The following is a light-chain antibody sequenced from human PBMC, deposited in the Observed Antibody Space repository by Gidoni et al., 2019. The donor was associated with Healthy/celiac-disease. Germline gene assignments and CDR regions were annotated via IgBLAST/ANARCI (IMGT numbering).Light chain of an antibody. CDR3: QQTNSFPLT. V-gene: IGKV1-12*01. J-gene: IGKJ4*01. CDR2: AAS. CDR1: QGISSW. Sequence: IQMTESPSSVSASVGDRVTITCRASQGISSWVAWYQQKPGEATKLLIYAASSLHSRVPSRFSVSSSRADFTLTISSLHPEYFATYYYQQTNSFPLTFGGGTKVEIK.